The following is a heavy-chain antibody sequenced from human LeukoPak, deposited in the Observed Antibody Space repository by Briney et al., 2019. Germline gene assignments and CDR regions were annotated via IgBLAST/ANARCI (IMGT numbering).Heavy chain of an antibody. CDR1: GGSISSSSYY. Sequence: PSETLSLTCTVSGGSISSSSYYWGWIRQPPGKGLEWIGSIYYSGSTYYNPSLKSRVTISVDTSKNQFSLKLSSVTAADTAVYYCARDWQGVTMIVVVRLFDYWGQGTLVTVSS. CDR2: IYYSGST. D-gene: IGHD3-22*01. V-gene: IGHV4-39*07. CDR3: ARDWQGVTMIVVVRLFDY. J-gene: IGHJ4*02.